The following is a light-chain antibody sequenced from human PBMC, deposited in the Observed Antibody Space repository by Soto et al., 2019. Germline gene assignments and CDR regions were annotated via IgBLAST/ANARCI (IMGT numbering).Light chain of an antibody. Sequence: QSALTQPPSASGSPGQSVTISCTGTSSDVGGYNYVSWYQHHPGKAPRLIIYEVSKRPSGVPDRFSGSKSGNTASLTVSGLQAEDEADYYCSSHAGSNSLVFGGGTKLTVL. V-gene: IGLV2-8*01. CDR3: SSHAGSNSLV. CDR2: EVS. CDR1: SSDVGGYNY. J-gene: IGLJ3*02.